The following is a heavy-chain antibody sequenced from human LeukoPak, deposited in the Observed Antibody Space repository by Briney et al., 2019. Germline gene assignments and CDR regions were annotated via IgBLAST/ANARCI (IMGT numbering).Heavy chain of an antibody. V-gene: IGHV3-21*01. CDR2: ISFSSSYI. J-gene: IGHJ4*02. D-gene: IGHD3-22*01. CDR1: GFTFDDYA. Sequence: GGSLRLSCAGSGFTFDDYAMYWVRQAPGKGLEWVSSISFSSSYISYADSLKGRFTISRDNAKNSLYLHMNSLRAEDTAIYYCARVRDSSGYPFSFDYWGQGTLVTVSS. CDR3: ARVRDSSGYPFSFDY.